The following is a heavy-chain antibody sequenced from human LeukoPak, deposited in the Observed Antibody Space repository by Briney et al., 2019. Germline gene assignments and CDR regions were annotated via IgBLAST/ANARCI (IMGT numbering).Heavy chain of an antibody. J-gene: IGHJ4*02. CDR2: ISSNGGST. V-gene: IGHV3-64*01. CDR3: ARDQDNWNYGEYYFDY. Sequence: GGSLRLSCAASGFTFSSYAMHWVRQAPGKGLEYVSAISSNGGSTYYANPVKGRFTISRDNSKNTLYLQMGSLRAEDMAVYYCARDQDNWNYGEYYFDYWGQGTLVTVSS. CDR1: GFTFSSYA. D-gene: IGHD1-7*01.